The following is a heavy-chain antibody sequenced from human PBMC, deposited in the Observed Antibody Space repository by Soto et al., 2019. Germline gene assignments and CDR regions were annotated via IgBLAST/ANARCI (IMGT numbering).Heavy chain of an antibody. CDR1: GGSISETTW. V-gene: IGHV4-4*02. J-gene: IGHJ6*02. D-gene: IGHD7-27*01. Sequence: SETLSLTCTVSGGSISETTWWSWVRQPPGKGLERIGDISHSGSANYNPSLKSRVTMSVDRSKNQISLILTSVTAADTAVYYCQLTRGGMFIMDVWGQGTTVSVSS. CDR2: ISHSGSA. CDR3: QLTRGGMFIMDV.